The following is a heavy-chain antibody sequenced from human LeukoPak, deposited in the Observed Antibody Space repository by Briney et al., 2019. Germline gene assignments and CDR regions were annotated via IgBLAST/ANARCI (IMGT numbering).Heavy chain of an antibody. CDR1: GFTFSSYA. J-gene: IGHJ4*02. V-gene: IGHV3-23*01. D-gene: IGHD2/OR15-2a*01. CDR3: ATKRNIVTTSADDF. CDR2: ITGSGGDT. Sequence: PGGSLRLSCAASGFTFSSYAMSWVRQAPGKGLEWVSGITGSGGDTYYADSVKGRFTISRDNSKNTLYLQMTSLRAEDTAAYHCATKRNIVTTSADDFWGQGTLVTVSS.